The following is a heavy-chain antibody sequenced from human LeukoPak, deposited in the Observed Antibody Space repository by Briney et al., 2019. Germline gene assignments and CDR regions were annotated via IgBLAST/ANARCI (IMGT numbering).Heavy chain of an antibody. J-gene: IGHJ4*02. V-gene: IGHV3-30*02. CDR1: GFTFSSYG. CDR3: ARRIQGMAPYYFDY. D-gene: IGHD5-24*01. CDR2: IRYDGSNK. Sequence: PGGSLRLSCAASGFTFSSYGMHWVRQAPGKGLEWVAFIRYDGSNKYYADSVKGRFTISRDNSKNTLYLQMNSLRAEDTAVYYCARRIQGMAPYYFDYWGQGILVTVSS.